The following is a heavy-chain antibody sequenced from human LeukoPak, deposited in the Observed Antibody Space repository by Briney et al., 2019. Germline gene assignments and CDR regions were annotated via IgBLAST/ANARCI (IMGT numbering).Heavy chain of an antibody. CDR2: ISWNSGSI. J-gene: IGHJ4*02. D-gene: IGHD6-13*01. V-gene: IGHV3-9*01. Sequence: GGSLRLSCAASGFTFDDYAMHWVRQAPGKGLEWVSGISWNSGSIGYADSVKGRFTISRDNAKNSLYLQMNSLRAEDTAFYYCAKDSSSSWHRDFDYWGQGTLVTVSS. CDR3: AKDSSSSWHRDFDY. CDR1: GFTFDDYA.